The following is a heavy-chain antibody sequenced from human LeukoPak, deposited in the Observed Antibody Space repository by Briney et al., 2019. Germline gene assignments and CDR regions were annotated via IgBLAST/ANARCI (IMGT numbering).Heavy chain of an antibody. D-gene: IGHD1-1*01. V-gene: IGHV3-48*01. Sequence: GGSLRLSCAVSGFRFGGFSMTWVRQAPGKGLEWISYISTTSSATYYAASVKGRFTISRDNAKNSLYLQMNSLRAEDTAVYYCARDFNVGYDFDYWGQGTLVTVSS. CDR2: ISTTSSAT. J-gene: IGHJ4*02. CDR1: GFRFGGFS. CDR3: ARDFNVGYDFDY.